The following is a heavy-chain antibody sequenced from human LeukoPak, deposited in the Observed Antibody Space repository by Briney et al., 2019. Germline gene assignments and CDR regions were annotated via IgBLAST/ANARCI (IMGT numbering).Heavy chain of an antibody. Sequence: SVKVSCKASGGTFSSYAISLVRQAPGQGLEWMGRIIPIFGTANYAQKFQGRVTITTDESTSTAYMELSSLRSEGTAVYYCARPARSCSGGSCHTLYFDYWGQGTLVTVSS. V-gene: IGHV1-69*05. CDR2: IIPIFGTA. D-gene: IGHD2-15*01. CDR1: GGTFSSYA. CDR3: ARPARSCSGGSCHTLYFDY. J-gene: IGHJ4*02.